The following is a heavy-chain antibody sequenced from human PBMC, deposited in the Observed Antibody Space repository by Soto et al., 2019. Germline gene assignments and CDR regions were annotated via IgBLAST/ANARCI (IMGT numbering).Heavy chain of an antibody. CDR2: IWWDDNK. V-gene: IGHV2-5*02. J-gene: IGHJ5*01. CDR3: AHTSSGNYYWFDS. CDR1: GFSLSTSGVG. Sequence: QITLKESGPTLVKPTQTLTLTCTFSGFSLSTSGVGVGWIRQPPGKALEWLTLIWWDDNKRYNPSLNSRLTLTKATSKSQVVLTMTNMDPVDTGTFYCAHTSSGNYYWFDSWGQGTLVTVSS. D-gene: IGHD3-22*01.